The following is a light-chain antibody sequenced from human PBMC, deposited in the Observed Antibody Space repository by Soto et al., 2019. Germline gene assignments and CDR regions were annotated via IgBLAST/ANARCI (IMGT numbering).Light chain of an antibody. CDR3: QQYNSYPWT. Sequence: DIQRTQSPSTLSASVGDRVTITCRASQSISSWLAGYQQKPGKAPKLLIYKASSLESGVPSRFSGSGSGTEFTLTISSLQPDDFATYYCQQYNSYPWTFGPGTKVEIK. CDR2: KAS. V-gene: IGKV1-5*03. J-gene: IGKJ1*01. CDR1: QSISSW.